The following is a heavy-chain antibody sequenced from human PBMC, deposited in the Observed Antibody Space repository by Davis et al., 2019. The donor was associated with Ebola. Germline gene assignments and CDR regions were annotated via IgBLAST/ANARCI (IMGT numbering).Heavy chain of an antibody. D-gene: IGHD2-8*02. J-gene: IGHJ4*01. CDR1: GYSFNTYW. V-gene: IGHV5-51*01. CDR3: ARGTQEYCTATRCNTKLDY. Sequence: GESLKISCTASGYSFNTYWIGWVRQMPGKGLEWMGNFHPGTSDLKYSPSFQGQITISVDRSIRTAYLQWRSLQASDTAIYYCARGTQEYCTATRCNTKLDYWGQGTLVTVTS. CDR2: FHPGTSDL.